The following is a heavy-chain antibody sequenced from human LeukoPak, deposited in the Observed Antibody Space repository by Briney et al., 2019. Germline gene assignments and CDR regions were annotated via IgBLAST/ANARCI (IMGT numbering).Heavy chain of an antibody. CDR1: GYTFTGYY. V-gene: IGHV1-2*02. CDR3: AFSWLGDYDFDP. D-gene: IGHD3-3*01. CDR2: INPNSGGT. Sequence: ASVKVSCKASGYTFTGYYMHWVRQAPGQGLEWMGWINPNSGGTNYAQKFQGRVTMTRDTPISTAYMELSRLRSDDTDVYYCAFSWLGDYDFDPGGQGPLVTVSS. J-gene: IGHJ5*02.